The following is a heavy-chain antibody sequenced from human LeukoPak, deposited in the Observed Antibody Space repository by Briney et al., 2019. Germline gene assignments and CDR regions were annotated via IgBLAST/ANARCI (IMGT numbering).Heavy chain of an antibody. J-gene: IGHJ4*02. D-gene: IGHD3-22*01. CDR2: IDPSDSYT. V-gene: IGHV5-10-1*01. Sequence: GESLKISCKGSGYSFTSYWIGWVRQMPGKGLEWMGRIDPSDSYTNYSPSFQGHVTISADKSISTAYLRWSSLKASDTAMYYCARHVIPYYYDSPLDYWGQGTLVTVSS. CDR1: GYSFTSYW. CDR3: ARHVIPYYYDSPLDY.